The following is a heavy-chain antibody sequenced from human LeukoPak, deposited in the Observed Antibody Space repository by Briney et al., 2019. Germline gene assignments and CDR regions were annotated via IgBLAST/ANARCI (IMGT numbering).Heavy chain of an antibody. V-gene: IGHV5-51*01. D-gene: IGHD3-10*01. J-gene: IGHJ6*03. CDR2: IYGGDSET. CDR1: GYSFSTYW. CDR3: ARASMGSGSYYTNTYYYYYMDV. Sequence: GESLKISCKGSGYSFSTYWIGWVRQMPGKGLEWMGIIYGGDSETKYSPSFQGQVTISVDKSISTAYLQWSSLKASDTAMYYCARASMGSGSYYTNTYYYYYMDVWGKGTTVTVSS.